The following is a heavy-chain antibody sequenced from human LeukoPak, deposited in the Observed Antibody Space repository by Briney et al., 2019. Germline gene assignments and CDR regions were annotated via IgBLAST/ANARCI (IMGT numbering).Heavy chain of an antibody. J-gene: IGHJ4*02. CDR2: ISGSIGDT. D-gene: IGHD4-17*01. CDR1: GYSFVLYS. V-gene: IGHV1-18*01. Sequence: ASVKVSCKASGYSFVLYSISWVRQAPGEGPEWMGWISGSIGDTNYAQKFQGRVTMTADTSSSTAYMELRSLRSDDTAVYYCARDENYGIFFNVDYWGQGTLVTVSS. CDR3: ARDENYGIFFNVDY.